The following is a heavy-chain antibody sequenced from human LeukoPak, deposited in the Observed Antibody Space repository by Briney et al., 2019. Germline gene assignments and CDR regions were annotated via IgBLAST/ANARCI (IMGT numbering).Heavy chain of an antibody. CDR2: IYYSGST. CDR3: ARDSHYGDVDY. J-gene: IGHJ4*02. Sequence: SETLSLTCTVSGGSISSSSYYWGWIRQPPGKGLEWIGSIYYSGSTYYNPSLKSRVTISVDTSKNQFSLKLSSVTAAGTAVYYCARDSHYGDVDYWGQGTLVTVSS. D-gene: IGHD4-17*01. V-gene: IGHV4-39*07. CDR1: GGSISSSSYY.